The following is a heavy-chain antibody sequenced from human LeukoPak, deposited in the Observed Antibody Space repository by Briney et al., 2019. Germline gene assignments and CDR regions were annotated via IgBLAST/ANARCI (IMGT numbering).Heavy chain of an antibody. CDR1: GGSISSGGYS. V-gene: IGHV4-30-2*01. CDR2: IYHSGST. CDR3: ARGLGEYFDY. J-gene: IGHJ4*02. D-gene: IGHD3-10*01. Sequence: SQTLSLTCAVSGGSISSGGYSWSWIRQPPGKSLEWIGYIYHSGSTYYNPSLKSRVTISVDRSKNQFSLKLSSVTAADTAVYYCARGLGEYFDYWGQGTLVTVSS.